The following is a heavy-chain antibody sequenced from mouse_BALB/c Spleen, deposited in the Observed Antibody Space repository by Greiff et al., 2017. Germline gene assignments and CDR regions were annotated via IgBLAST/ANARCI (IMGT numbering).Heavy chain of an antibody. CDR1: GYSFTGYY. J-gene: IGHJ4*01. D-gene: IGHD2-1*01. CDR2: INPYNGAT. CDR3: ARFGDYGNPRYYAMDY. Sequence: EVQLQQSGPELVKPGASVKISCKASGYSFTGYYMHWVKQSHVKSLEWIGRINPYNGATSYNQNFKDKASLTVDKSSSTAYMELHSLTSEDSAVYYCARFGDYGNPRYYAMDYWGQGTSVTVSS. V-gene: IGHV1-31*01.